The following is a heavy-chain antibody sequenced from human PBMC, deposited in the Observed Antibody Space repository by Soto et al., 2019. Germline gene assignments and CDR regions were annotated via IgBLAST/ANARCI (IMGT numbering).Heavy chain of an antibody. CDR1: GFTFSSYS. D-gene: IGHD1-26*01. J-gene: IGHJ3*02. CDR3: ARVVGSYSPRFPDAFDI. Sequence: GGSLRLSCAASGFTFSSYSMNWVRQAPGKGLEWVSSISSSSSYIYYADSVKGRFTISRDNAKNSLYLQMNSRRAEDTAVYYCARVVGSYSPRFPDAFDIWGQGTMVTVSS. CDR2: ISSSSSYI. V-gene: IGHV3-21*01.